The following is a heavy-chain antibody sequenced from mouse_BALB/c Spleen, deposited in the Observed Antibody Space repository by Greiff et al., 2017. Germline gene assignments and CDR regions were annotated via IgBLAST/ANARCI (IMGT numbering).Heavy chain of an antibody. CDR2: IRSKSNNYAT. CDR1: GFTFNTYA. CDR3: VRQRSHYDGYAMDY. J-gene: IGHJ4*01. D-gene: IGHD1-2*01. V-gene: IGHV10-1*02. Sequence: EVMLVESGGGLVQPKGSLKLSCAASGFTFNTYAMNWVRQAPGKGLEWVARIRSKSNNYATYYADSVKDRFTISRDDSQSMLYLQMNNLKTEDTAMYYCVRQRSHYDGYAMDYWGQGTSVTVAS.